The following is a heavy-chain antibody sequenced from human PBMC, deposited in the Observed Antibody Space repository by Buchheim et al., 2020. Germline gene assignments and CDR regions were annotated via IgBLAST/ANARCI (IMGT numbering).Heavy chain of an antibody. CDR1: GFTFSTYA. Sequence: QVQLVESGGGVVQPGRSLRLSCAASGFTFSTYAMHWVRQAPGKGLEGVAFIYYDGSKTFYTDSVKGRFNVSRDNSKNTLYLQMNSLRAEDTAIYYCARGGGGYCSATSCAAYDGLDVWGQGTT. CDR2: IYYDGSKT. D-gene: IGHD2-15*01. J-gene: IGHJ6*02. CDR3: ARGGGGYCSATSCAAYDGLDV. V-gene: IGHV3-33*01.